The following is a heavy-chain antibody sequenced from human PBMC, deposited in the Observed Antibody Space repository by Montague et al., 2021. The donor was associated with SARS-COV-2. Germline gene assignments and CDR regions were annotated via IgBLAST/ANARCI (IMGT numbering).Heavy chain of an antibody. V-gene: IGHV4-34*01. CDR2: INHGGST. CDR3: ARGFDY. J-gene: IGHJ4*02. Sequence: SETLSLTCAVYGGSFSGYYWSWIRQPPGKGLEWIGEINHGGSTNYNPSLKSRVTISVDTSKNQSSLKLSSVTAADTAVYYCARGFDYWGQGTLVTVSS. CDR1: GGSFSGYY.